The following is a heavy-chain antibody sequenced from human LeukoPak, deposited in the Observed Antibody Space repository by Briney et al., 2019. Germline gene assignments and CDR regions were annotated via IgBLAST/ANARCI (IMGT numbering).Heavy chain of an antibody. Sequence: PGGSLRLSCAASGFTFSDYYMSWIRQAPGKGLEWVSYISSSGSTIYYADSVKGRFTISRDNVKNSLYLQMNSLRAEDTAVYYCARDDDYLSLRYYYGMDVWGQGTTVTVSS. V-gene: IGHV3-11*01. D-gene: IGHD4-11*01. CDR3: ARDDDYLSLRYYYGMDV. CDR1: GFTFSDYY. J-gene: IGHJ6*02. CDR2: ISSSGSTI.